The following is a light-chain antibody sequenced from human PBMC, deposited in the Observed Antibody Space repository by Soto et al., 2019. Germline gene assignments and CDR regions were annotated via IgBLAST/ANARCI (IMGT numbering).Light chain of an antibody. Sequence: DIVLTQTPLSSPVTLGQPASISCRSSQSLVHSDGNTYLSWLHQRPGQSPRLLIYRISDRFSGVPERFSGSGAGTDFTLKISRGEAEDVGIYYCLQVSHFPWTFGQGTKVEIK. CDR1: QSLVHSDGNTY. CDR3: LQVSHFPWT. V-gene: IGKV2-24*01. J-gene: IGKJ1*01. CDR2: RIS.